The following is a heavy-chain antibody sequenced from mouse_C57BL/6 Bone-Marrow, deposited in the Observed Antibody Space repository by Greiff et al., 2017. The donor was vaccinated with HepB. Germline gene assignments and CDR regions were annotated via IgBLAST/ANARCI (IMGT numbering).Heavy chain of an antibody. CDR2: IYPGNSDT. Sequence: EVQLQQSGTVLARPGASVKMSCKTSGYTFTSYWMHWVKQRPGQGLEWIGAIYPGNSDTSYNQKFKGKAKLTAVTSASTAYMELSSLTNEDSAVYYCTEGYYCSFDYWGQGTTLTVSS. CDR1: GYTFTSYW. D-gene: IGHD1-1*01. V-gene: IGHV1-5*01. CDR3: TEGYYCSFDY. J-gene: IGHJ2*01.